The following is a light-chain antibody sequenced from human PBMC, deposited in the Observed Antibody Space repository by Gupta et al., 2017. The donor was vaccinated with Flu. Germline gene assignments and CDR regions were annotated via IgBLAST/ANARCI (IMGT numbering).Light chain of an antibody. J-gene: IGLJ3*02. V-gene: IGLV2-14*01. CDR1: SGDVGGYDY. CDR2: EVS. Sequence: QSALTQPASVSGSPGQSITISCTGTSGDVGGYDYVSWLQQHSGKAPKLMIYEVSNRPSGVSNRFSGSKSGNTASLTISGLQAEDEADYYCSSYTSSNTWVFGGGTKLTGL. CDR3: SSYTSSNTWV.